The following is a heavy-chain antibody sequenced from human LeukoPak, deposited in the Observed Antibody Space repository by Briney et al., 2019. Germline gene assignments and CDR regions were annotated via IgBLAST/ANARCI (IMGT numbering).Heavy chain of an antibody. CDR3: ASPGYDILTPLDY. CDR1: GFTFNAYV. J-gene: IGHJ4*02. CDR2: ISSSGGST. V-gene: IGHV3-23*01. Sequence: GGSLRLSCAASGFTFNAYVMSWVRQAPGKGLEWVSAISSSGGSTYYADSVKGRFTISRDNSKNTLYLQMNSLRAEDTAVYYCASPGYDILTPLDYWGQGTLVTVSS. D-gene: IGHD3-9*01.